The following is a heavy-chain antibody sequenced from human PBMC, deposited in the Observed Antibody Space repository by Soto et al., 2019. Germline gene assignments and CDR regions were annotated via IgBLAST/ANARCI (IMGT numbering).Heavy chain of an antibody. V-gene: IGHV3-30-3*01. CDR2: VSHVDDNK. D-gene: IGHD6-19*01. Sequence: GGSLRLSCAASGFTFNLFTFHWVRQAPGGGLEWVAVVSHVDDNKFYADSVKGRFTVSRDNSKNTLYLQMNSLRAEDTAVFYCAKERSSGWSFDYWGQGTLVTVSS. CDR3: AKERSSGWSFDY. J-gene: IGHJ4*02. CDR1: GFTFNLFT.